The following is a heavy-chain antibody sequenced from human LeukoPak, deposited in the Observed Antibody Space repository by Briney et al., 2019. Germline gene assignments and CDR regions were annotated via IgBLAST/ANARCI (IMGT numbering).Heavy chain of an antibody. D-gene: IGHD3-9*01. CDR1: GYTFTGYY. CDR3: ARGRGYYDILTGSGHYYYYYMDV. CDR2: MNPNSGNT. V-gene: IGHV1-8*03. Sequence: ASVKVSCKASGYTFTGYYMHWVRQAPGQGLEWMGWMNPNSGNTGYAQKFQGGVTITRNTSISTAYMELSSLRSEDTAVYYCARGRGYYDILTGSGHYYYYYMDVWGKGTTVTVSS. J-gene: IGHJ6*03.